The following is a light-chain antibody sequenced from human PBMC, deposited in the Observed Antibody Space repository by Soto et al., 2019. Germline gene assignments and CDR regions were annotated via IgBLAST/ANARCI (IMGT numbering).Light chain of an antibody. V-gene: IGKV3-11*01. J-gene: IGKJ4*01. CDR3: QQRSNWPPLT. CDR1: QSISNY. CDR2: PAS. Sequence: EIVLTQSPATLSLSPGERATLSCRASQSISNYLAWYQQKPGQAPRLLIYPASNRATGISARFSGSGSGTDFTLTISSLEPEDFAVYYCQQRSNWPPLTFGGGTKVEIK.